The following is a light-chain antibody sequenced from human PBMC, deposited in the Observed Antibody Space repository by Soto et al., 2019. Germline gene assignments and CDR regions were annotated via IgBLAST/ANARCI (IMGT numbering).Light chain of an antibody. CDR2: DAS. CDR3: QQYGSSPRT. CDR1: QSVSSY. Sequence: EIVLAQSPATLSLSRGERATRSCRASQSVSSYLAWYQQKPGQAPRLLIYDASNRATGIPARFSGSGSGTDFTLTISSLEPEDFAVYYCQQYGSSPRTFGQGTKVDI. J-gene: IGKJ1*01. V-gene: IGKV3-11*01.